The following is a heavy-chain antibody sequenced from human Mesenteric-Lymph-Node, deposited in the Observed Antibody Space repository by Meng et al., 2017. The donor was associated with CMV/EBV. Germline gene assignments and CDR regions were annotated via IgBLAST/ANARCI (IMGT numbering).Heavy chain of an antibody. J-gene: IGHJ4*02. CDR3: ARGSDIPVNNY. CDR1: GGSFSGYY. CDR2: INNSGVP. Sequence: QVQLQQRGAGLLKPSETLSLTCAVYGGSFSGYYCSWIRQPPGKGLEWIGEINNSGVPNYNPSLKSRVTISLDRSKNQFSLKLSSVTAEDTAVYYCARGSDIPVNNYWSQGTLAPSPQ. V-gene: IGHV4-34*01. D-gene: IGHD2-15*01.